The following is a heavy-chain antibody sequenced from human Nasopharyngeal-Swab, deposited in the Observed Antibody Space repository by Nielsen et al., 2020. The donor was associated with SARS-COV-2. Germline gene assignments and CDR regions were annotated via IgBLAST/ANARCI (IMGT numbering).Heavy chain of an antibody. Sequence: WIRRPPGKGLEWIGEINHSGSTNYNPSLKSRVIISVDTSKNQFSLKLSSVTAADTAVYYCARGAPRGGYDFSLYYYYYGVDVWGQGTTVTVSS. J-gene: IGHJ6*02. CDR2: INHSGST. CDR3: ARGAPRGGYDFSLYYYYYGVDV. V-gene: IGHV4-34*01. D-gene: IGHD5-12*01.